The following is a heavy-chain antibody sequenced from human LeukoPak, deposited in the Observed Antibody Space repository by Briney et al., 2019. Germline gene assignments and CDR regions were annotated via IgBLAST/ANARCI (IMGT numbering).Heavy chain of an antibody. V-gene: IGHV4-61*02. J-gene: IGHJ4*02. CDR1: GGSISSGSYY. D-gene: IGHD3-22*01. CDR3: ARDYDSSGYSPFGY. Sequence: SETLSLTCTVSGGSISSGSYYWSWVRQPAGKGLEWVGRISASGSTDYNPSLKSRVTMSVDTSRKQFSLKLTSVTAADTAVYYCARDYDSSGYSPFGYWGQGTLVTVSS. CDR2: ISASGST.